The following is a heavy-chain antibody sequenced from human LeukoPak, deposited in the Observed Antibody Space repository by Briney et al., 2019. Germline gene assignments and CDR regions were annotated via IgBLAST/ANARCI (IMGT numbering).Heavy chain of an antibody. CDR3: ANYDTTGFYFDQ. CDR1: GLTVSSNY. Sequence: GGSLRLSCSASGLTVSSNYMSWVRQAPGKGLEWVSLLYSDGTTYYADSVRGRFATSRDNSKNTLYLQMFSLRAEDTAMYYCANYDTTGFYFDQWGQGTLVTVSS. CDR2: LYSDGTT. V-gene: IGHV3-53*01. D-gene: IGHD3-22*01. J-gene: IGHJ4*02.